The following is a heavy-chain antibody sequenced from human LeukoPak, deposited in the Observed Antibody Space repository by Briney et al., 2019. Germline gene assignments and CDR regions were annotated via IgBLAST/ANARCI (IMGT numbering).Heavy chain of an antibody. CDR2: ISGSGGST. V-gene: IGHV3-23*01. Sequence: GGYLRLSCAASGFTLSSHAMSWVRQAPGKGLEWVSAISGSGGSTYYADSVKGRFTISRDNSKNTLYLQMNSLRAEDTAVYYCAKRSVEWLLYFDYWGQGALVTVSS. CDR3: AKRSVEWLLYFDY. J-gene: IGHJ4*02. D-gene: IGHD3-3*01. CDR1: GFTLSSHA.